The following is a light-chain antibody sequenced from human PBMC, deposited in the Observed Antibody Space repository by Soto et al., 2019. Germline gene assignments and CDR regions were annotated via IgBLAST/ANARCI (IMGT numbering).Light chain of an antibody. CDR1: QSVSSY. CDR3: QQRSNWPT. J-gene: IGKJ1*01. V-gene: IGKV3-11*01. Sequence: EIVWTQSPATLSLAPGERATLSGRASQSVSSYLALYQQKPGQAPRLLIYDAPNRATGIPARFSGSGSGTDFTLTISSLEPEDFAVYYCQQRSNWPTFGQGTKVEIK. CDR2: DAP.